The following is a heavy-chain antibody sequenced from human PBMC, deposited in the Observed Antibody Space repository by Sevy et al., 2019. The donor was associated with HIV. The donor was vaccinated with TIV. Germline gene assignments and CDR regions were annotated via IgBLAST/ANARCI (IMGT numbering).Heavy chain of an antibody. V-gene: IGHV3-49*04. CDR2: LKHKAYGGTL. CDR1: GFTFGDYA. Sequence: GGSLRLSCTGSGFTFGDYAMSWVRQAPGKGLEWVAFLKHKAYGGTLDYAASGTGRFSISRDDYKSIPHVQMKDLKTEDTAIYYCTRWEGAQSIFDYWGQGALVTVSS. CDR3: TRWEGAQSIFDY. J-gene: IGHJ4*02. D-gene: IGHD1-26*01.